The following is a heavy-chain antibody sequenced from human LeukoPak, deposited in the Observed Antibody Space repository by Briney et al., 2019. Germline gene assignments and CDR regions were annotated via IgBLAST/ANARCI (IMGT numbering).Heavy chain of an antibody. CDR1: EFTFSSYG. D-gene: IGHD4-17*01. J-gene: IGHJ6*02. Sequence: PGGSLRLSCAASEFTFSSYGMHWVRQAPGKGLEWVASISYDGSNNYYADSVKGRFTISRDNSKNTLYLQMNSLNTEDTAVHYCAKAAPDSGDYGMDVWGQGTTVTVSS. V-gene: IGHV3-30*18. CDR3: AKAAPDSGDYGMDV. CDR2: ISYDGSNN.